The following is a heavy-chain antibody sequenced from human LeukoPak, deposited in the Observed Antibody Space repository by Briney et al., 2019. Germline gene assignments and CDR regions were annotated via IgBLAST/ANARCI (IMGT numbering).Heavy chain of an antibody. Sequence: SETLSLTCAVYGGSFSGYYWSWIRQPPGKGLEWIGEINHSGSTIYNPSLKSRVTISVDTSKNQFSLKLSSVTAADTAVYYCARRYKKRITIFGVVDQGFDYWGQGTLVTVSS. CDR2: INHSGST. D-gene: IGHD3-3*01. CDR1: GGSFSGYY. CDR3: ARRYKKRITIFGVVDQGFDY. V-gene: IGHV4-34*01. J-gene: IGHJ4*02.